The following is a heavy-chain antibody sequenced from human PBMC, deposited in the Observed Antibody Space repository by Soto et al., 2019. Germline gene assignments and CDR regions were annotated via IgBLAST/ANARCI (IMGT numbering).Heavy chain of an antibody. J-gene: IGHJ4*02. CDR2: ISGTGDSS. CDR3: AKDNGNYGSGSFSH. Sequence: EVQLLECGGGLVQPGGSLRLSCAASGFTFRSYAMSWVRQAPGKGLGWVSVISGTGDSSEYGNSVKGRFTISRDYSKTTVFLQMNSLRAEDTAVYFCAKDNGNYGSGSFSHWGQGTLGSVSS. D-gene: IGHD3-10*01. V-gene: IGHV3-23*01. CDR1: GFTFRSYA.